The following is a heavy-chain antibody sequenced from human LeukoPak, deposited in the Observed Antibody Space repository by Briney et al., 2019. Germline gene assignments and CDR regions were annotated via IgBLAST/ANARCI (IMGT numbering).Heavy chain of an antibody. Sequence: SETLSLTCAVSDYSIRSGYYWGWIRQPPGKGLEWIGSICYTGNTFYNPSLKNRVTISVDTSKNQFSLKLNSVTAADTAVYYCARVPHGETIFGVVLYWLDPWGQGTLVIVSS. D-gene: IGHD3-3*01. V-gene: IGHV4-38-2*01. J-gene: IGHJ5*02. CDR3: ARVPHGETIFGVVLYWLDP. CDR2: ICYTGNT. CDR1: DYSIRSGYY.